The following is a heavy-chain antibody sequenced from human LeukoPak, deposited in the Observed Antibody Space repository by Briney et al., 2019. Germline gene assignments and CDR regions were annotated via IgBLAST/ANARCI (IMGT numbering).Heavy chain of an antibody. Sequence: SVKVSCKASGGTFSSYAISWVRQAPGQGLEWMGGIIPIFGTANYAQKFQGRVTITTDESTSTAYMELSSLRSEDTAAYYCARARANYYDSSGYHEIDPWGQGTLVTVSS. CDR2: IIPIFGTA. D-gene: IGHD3-22*01. J-gene: IGHJ5*02. CDR1: GGTFSSYA. CDR3: ARARANYYDSSGYHEIDP. V-gene: IGHV1-69*05.